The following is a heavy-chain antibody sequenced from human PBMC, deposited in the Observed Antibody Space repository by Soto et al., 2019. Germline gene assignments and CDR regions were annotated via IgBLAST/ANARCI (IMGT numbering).Heavy chain of an antibody. Sequence: SSETLSLTCTVSGGSINTFYWSWVRQPAGKGLEWIGRIYTSGSTNYNPSLKSRVTMSVDTSKNQFSLKLSSVTAADTAVYYCARERAAAGTAYYYYYYGMDCWCQGTTVTGSS. CDR1: GGSINTFY. V-gene: IGHV4-4*07. J-gene: IGHJ6*02. CDR2: IYTSGST. CDR3: ARERAAAGTAYYYYYYGMDC. D-gene: IGHD6-13*01.